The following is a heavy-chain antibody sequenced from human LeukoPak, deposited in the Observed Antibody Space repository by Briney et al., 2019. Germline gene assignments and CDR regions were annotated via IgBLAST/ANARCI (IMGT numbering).Heavy chain of an antibody. D-gene: IGHD1-1*01. Sequence: ASVKVSCKASGGTFSSYAISWVRQAPGQGLEWMGRIIPILGIANYAQKFQGRVTTTADKSTSTAYMELSSLRSEDTAVYYCARDLDNTYYFDYWGQGTLVTVSS. CDR2: IIPILGIA. CDR1: GGTFSSYA. CDR3: ARDLDNTYYFDY. J-gene: IGHJ4*02. V-gene: IGHV1-69*04.